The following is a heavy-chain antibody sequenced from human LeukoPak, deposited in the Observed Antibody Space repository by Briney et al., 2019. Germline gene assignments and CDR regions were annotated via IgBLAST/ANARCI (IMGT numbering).Heavy chain of an antibody. CDR1: GYSISSGYY. V-gene: IGHV4-38-2*02. D-gene: IGHD1-26*01. CDR2: IYHSGST. J-gene: IGHJ4*02. CDR3: ARDNTMSGSYIG. Sequence: PSETLSLTCTVSGYSISSGYYWGWIRQPPGKGLEWIGSIYHSGSTYYNPSLKSRLTISVDTSKNQFSLKLTSVTAADTAVYYCARDNTMSGSYIGWGQGTLVTVSS.